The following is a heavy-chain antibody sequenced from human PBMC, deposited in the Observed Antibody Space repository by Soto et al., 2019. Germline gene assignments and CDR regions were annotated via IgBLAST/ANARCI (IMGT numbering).Heavy chain of an antibody. D-gene: IGHD2-15*01. CDR2: ISSSSSYI. CDR1: GFTFSSYS. Sequence: PGGSLRLSCAASGFTFSSYSMNWVRQAPGKGLEWVSSISSSSSYIYYADSVKGRFTISRDNAKNSLYLQINSLRAEDTAVYFCARECSGSSRYAWMVVWGQGTTVTVSS. CDR3: ARECSGSSRYAWMVV. J-gene: IGHJ6*02. V-gene: IGHV3-21*01.